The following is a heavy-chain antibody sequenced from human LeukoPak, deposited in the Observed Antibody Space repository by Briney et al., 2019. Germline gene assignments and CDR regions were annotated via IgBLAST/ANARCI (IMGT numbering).Heavy chain of an antibody. V-gene: IGHV3-66*01. D-gene: IGHD1-1*01. CDR3: ARGPNWNHRNTSPHFDY. CDR2: IYSGGST. Sequence: GGSLRLSCAASGFTVSSNYMSWVRQAPGKGLEWVSVIYSGGSTYYADSVKGRFTISRDNSKNTLYLQMNSLRAEDTAVYYCARGPNWNHRNTSPHFDYWGQGTLVTVSS. J-gene: IGHJ4*02. CDR1: GFTVSSNY.